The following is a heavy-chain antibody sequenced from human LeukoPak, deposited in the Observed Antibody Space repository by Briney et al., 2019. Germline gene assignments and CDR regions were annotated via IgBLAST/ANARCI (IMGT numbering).Heavy chain of an antibody. CDR1: GFTLSNYW. V-gene: IGHV3-74*01. CDR2: ISSDGSST. J-gene: IGHJ4*02. D-gene: IGHD2-2*01. Sequence: AGGSLRLSCEASGFTLSNYWMHWVRQAPGKGLVWVSRISSDGSSTRYADSVRGRFTISRDNAKNTVDLQMNSLRAEDTAVYCCASLTSTSPDDYWGQGALVTVSS. CDR3: ASLTSTSPDDY.